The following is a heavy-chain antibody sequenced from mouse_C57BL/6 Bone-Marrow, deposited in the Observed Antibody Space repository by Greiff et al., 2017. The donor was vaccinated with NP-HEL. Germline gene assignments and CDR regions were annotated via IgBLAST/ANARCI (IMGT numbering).Heavy chain of an antibody. D-gene: IGHD1-1*02. CDR3: ARDESWGWDWYCGV. CDR2: IHPNSGST. CDR1: GYTFTSYW. J-gene: IGHJ1*03. Sequence: QVQLQQPGAELVKPGASVKLSCKASGYTFTSYWMHWVKQRPGQGLEWIGMIHPNSGSTNYNEKFKSKATLTVDKSSSTAYMQLSSLTSEDSAVYYGARDESWGWDWYCGVRGTGTTVTVST. V-gene: IGHV1-64*01.